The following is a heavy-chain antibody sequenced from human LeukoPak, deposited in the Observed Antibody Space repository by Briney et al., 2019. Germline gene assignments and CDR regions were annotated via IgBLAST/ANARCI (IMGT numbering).Heavy chain of an antibody. CDR2: IYYSGST. CDR3: ARVQDDFWSGYYTGGWYYGMDV. J-gene: IGHJ6*02. Sequence: SETLSLTCTVSGGSISSYYWSWIRQPPGEGLEWIGYIYYSGSTNYNPSLKSRVTISVDTSKNQFSLKLSSVTAADTAVYYCARVQDDFWSGYYTGGWYYGMDVWGQGTTVTISS. D-gene: IGHD3-3*01. CDR1: GGSISSYY. V-gene: IGHV4-59*01.